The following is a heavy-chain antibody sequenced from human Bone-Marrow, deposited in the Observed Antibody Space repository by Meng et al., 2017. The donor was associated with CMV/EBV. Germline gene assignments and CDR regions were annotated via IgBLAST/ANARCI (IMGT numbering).Heavy chain of an antibody. CDR2: VYYSGST. V-gene: IGHV4-59*12. CDR3: ARSEVIVSSTSWRAWWFDP. Sequence: SETLSLTCTVSGGSISSYYWSWIRQPPGNRLEWIGYVYYSGSTNYNPSLKSRVTISVDTSKNQFSLKLSSVTAADTAVYYCARSEVIVSSTSWRAWWFDPWGQGTRVTVSS. J-gene: IGHJ5*02. CDR1: GGSISSYY. D-gene: IGHD2-2*01.